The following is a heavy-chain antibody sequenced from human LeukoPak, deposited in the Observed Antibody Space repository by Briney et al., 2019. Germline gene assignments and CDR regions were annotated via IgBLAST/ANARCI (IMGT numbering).Heavy chain of an antibody. V-gene: IGHV3-66*01. CDR2: IYSGGGT. J-gene: IGHJ2*01. CDR3: AKDQRGMAVAGIGWYFDL. D-gene: IGHD6-19*01. Sequence: GGSLRLSCAASGFTVTNNYMSWVRQAPGKGVEWASIIYSGGGTYYADSVKGRFIISRDNSMNTLSLQMNSLRAEDTGVYYCAKDQRGMAVAGIGWYFDLWGRGTLVTVSS. CDR1: GFTVTNNY.